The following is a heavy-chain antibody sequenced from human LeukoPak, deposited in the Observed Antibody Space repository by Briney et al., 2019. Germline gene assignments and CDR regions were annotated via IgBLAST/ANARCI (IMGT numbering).Heavy chain of an antibody. CDR3: VRGAYGSSISNWFDP. D-gene: IGHD3-10*01. CDR1: RESITGYS. J-gene: IGHJ5*02. CDR2: IYDNGDT. Sequence: SQTLSLTRSVSRESITGYSWSWIRQTPGKALEWIGYIYDNGDTHYNTSLNSQLPMSVDPPKKPFSLTLRSVTAEDTAVYYCVRGAYGSSISNWFDPWGQGLLVNVSS. V-gene: IGHV4-59*01.